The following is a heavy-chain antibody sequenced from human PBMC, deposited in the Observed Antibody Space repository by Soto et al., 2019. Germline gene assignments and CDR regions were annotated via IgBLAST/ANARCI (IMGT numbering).Heavy chain of an antibody. D-gene: IGHD2-8*01. CDR2: ITGSGRDT. CDR3: AKNGLDNSPSAIDS. V-gene: IGHV3-23*01. J-gene: IGHJ4*02. CDR1: GFTFRNNV. Sequence: EVQLLESGGGLAQPGGSLRLSCAASGFTFRNNVLSWVRQAPGKGLDWVSGITGSGRDTYYADSVKGRFTISRDNSKNMVFLQMNSLRAEDTALYYCAKNGLDNSPSAIDSWGPVTLVTVSS.